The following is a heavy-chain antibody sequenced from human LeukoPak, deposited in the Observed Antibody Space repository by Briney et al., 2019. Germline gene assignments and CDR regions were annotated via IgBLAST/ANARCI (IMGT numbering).Heavy chain of an antibody. CDR2: INHSGST. Sequence: SETLSLTCAVDGGSFIGYYWSWIRQPPPKGLEWIGEINHSGSTNYNSSLTSQVTISVATYNNKFSLQLSFVTAAVTAAYDCSIMGSMIWFGELLWDAFDIWGQGTMVTVSS. CDR3: SIMGSMIWFGELLWDAFDI. V-gene: IGHV4-34*03. J-gene: IGHJ3*02. CDR1: GGSFIGYY. D-gene: IGHD3-10*01.